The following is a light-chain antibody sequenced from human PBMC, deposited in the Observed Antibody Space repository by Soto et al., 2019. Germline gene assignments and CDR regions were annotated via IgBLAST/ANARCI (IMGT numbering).Light chain of an antibody. J-gene: IGKJ1*01. CDR2: AAS. CDR3: QQYNNWPVWT. Sequence: IQLTQSPSSLSASVGDRVTITCRASQAISGYLAWYQQKPLKAPKLVIYAASTLQSGVPSRFSGSGSGTEFTLTIRSLQSEDFAVYYCQQYNNWPVWTFGEGTTVEIK. V-gene: IGKV1-9*01. CDR1: QAISGY.